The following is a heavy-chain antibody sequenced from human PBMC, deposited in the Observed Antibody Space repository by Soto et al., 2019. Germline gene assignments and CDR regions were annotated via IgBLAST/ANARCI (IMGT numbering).Heavy chain of an antibody. CDR1: GGSISSYY. CDR3: ARLIWFGEIVFDY. V-gene: IGHV4-59*01. J-gene: IGHJ4*02. Sequence: SETLSLTCTVSGGSISSYYWSWIRQPPGKGLEWIGYIYYSGSTNYNPSLKSRVTISVDTSKNQFSLKLSSVTAADTAVYYCARLIWFGEIVFDYWGQGTLVTVSS. CDR2: IYYSGST. D-gene: IGHD3-10*01.